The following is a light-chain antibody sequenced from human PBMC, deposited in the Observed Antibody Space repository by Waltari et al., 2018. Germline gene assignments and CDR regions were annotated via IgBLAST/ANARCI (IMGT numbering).Light chain of an antibody. CDR1: QSVSSY. V-gene: IGKV3-11*01. CDR3: QQRGNGPPIT. J-gene: IGKJ5*01. Sequence: EIVLPQSPATLSLSPGQRATLPCTASQSVSSYLAWFQQKPGQAPRLLIYYASNRAPGIPARFSGSGSETDFTLTISSLEPEDFAVYYCQQRGNGPPITFGQGTRLDMK. CDR2: YAS.